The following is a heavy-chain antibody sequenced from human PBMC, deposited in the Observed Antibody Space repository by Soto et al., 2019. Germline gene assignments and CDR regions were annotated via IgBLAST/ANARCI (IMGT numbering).Heavy chain of an antibody. CDR1: GYTFNFYG. J-gene: IGHJ4*02. CDR3: AGVGVPSGNEYPDFDS. V-gene: IGHV1-18*01. D-gene: IGHD2-2*02. CDR2: ISGFNGNT. Sequence: ASVKVSCKASGYTFNFYGITWVRQAPGRGLEWMGWISGFNGNTNYAADLQGRVTMTTDTSTSTAYMELRGLRSVDTAVYYCAGVGVPSGNEYPDFDSWGQGTLVTLSS.